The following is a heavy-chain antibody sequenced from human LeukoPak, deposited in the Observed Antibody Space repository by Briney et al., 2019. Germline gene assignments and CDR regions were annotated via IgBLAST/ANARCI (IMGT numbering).Heavy chain of an antibody. CDR1: GGTFSSYA. V-gene: IGHV1-69*04. Sequence: SVKVSCKASGGTFSSYAISWVRQAPGQGLEWMGRIIPILGIANYAQKFQGRVTITADKSTSTAYMELSSLRSEDTAVYYCATGRYSSSRKRSWGQGTLVTVSS. CDR3: ATGRYSSSRKRS. CDR2: IIPILGIA. D-gene: IGHD6-13*01. J-gene: IGHJ4*02.